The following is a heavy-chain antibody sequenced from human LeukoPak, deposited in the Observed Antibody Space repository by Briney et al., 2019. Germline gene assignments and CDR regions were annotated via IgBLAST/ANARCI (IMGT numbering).Heavy chain of an antibody. CDR1: GYTFSTYD. CDR3: ARGRYLEPFEW. Sequence: ASVKVSCKASGYTFSTYDIHWVRQATGQGLEWMGWMNPNSGNTGYAQKFLDRVTMTMDTSISTAYMELNSLRSEDTAVYYCARGRYLEPFEWWGLGALVTVSS. D-gene: IGHD3-3*01. J-gene: IGHJ4*02. CDR2: MNPNSGNT. V-gene: IGHV1-8*01.